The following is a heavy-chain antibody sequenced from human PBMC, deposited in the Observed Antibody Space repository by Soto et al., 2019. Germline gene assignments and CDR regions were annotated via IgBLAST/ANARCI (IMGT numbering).Heavy chain of an antibody. V-gene: IGHV3-33*06. Sequence: PGGSLRLTCAASGFTFITYGMHWVRQAPGKGLEWVAVIWYDGSKKFYADSVKGRFTISRDNSKSTLYLQMNSLRAEDTAIYYCAKGCTSGCYFFDFWGQGTLVTASS. D-gene: IGHD6-19*01. CDR2: IWYDGSKK. CDR1: GFTFITYG. CDR3: AKGCTSGCYFFDF. J-gene: IGHJ4*02.